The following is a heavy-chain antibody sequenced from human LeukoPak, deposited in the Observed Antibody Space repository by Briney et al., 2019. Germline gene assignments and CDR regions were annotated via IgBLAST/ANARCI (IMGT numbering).Heavy chain of an antibody. CDR3: ARDAVPGRAEYYFDY. D-gene: IGHD6-19*01. V-gene: IGHV1-2*06. CDR1: GYTFTGNF. Sequence: GSSAMVSCKASGYTFTGNFMHWVRQAPGQGPEWMGRVNPNSGGTHYAQKFQDRVTMTRDTSISTVYMELSSLRSDDTAVYYCARDAVPGRAEYYFDYWGPGTLVTVSS. J-gene: IGHJ4*02. CDR2: VNPNSGGT.